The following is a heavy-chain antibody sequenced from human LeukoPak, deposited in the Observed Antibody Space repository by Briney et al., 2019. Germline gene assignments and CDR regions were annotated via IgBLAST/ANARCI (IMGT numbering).Heavy chain of an antibody. J-gene: IGHJ3*02. D-gene: IGHD3-10*02. CDR1: GFTFSNYG. CDR3: ARAFTWGSMFAGFDI. Sequence: GGSLRLSCVASGFTFSNYGIHWVRQAPGKGLEYVSGSSTNGGSTYYGSSVKGRFTISRDDSKNTLYLQMGSLRVEDMAVYYCARAFTWGSMFAGFDIWGQGTMVTVSS. V-gene: IGHV3-64*01. CDR2: SSTNGGST.